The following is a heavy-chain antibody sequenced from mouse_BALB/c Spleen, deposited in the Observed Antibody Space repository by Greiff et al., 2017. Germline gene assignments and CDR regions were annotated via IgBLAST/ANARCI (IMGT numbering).Heavy chain of an antibody. V-gene: IGHV1-14*01. CDR3: ASTLLQYYFDY. D-gene: IGHD1-1*01. CDR2: INPYNDGT. Sequence: EVKLVESGPELVKPGASVKMSCKASGYTFTSYVMHWVKQKPGQGLEWIGYINPYNDGTKYNEKFKGKATLTSDKSSSTAYMELSSLTSEDSAVYYCASTLLQYYFDYWGQGTTLTVSS. J-gene: IGHJ2*01. CDR1: GYTFTSYV.